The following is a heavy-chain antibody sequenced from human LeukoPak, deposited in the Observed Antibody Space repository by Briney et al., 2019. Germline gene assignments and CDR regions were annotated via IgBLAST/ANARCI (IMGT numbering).Heavy chain of an antibody. CDR1: GGSISSSNW. CDR3: ARSYSGSYYNYFDY. J-gene: IGHJ4*02. D-gene: IGHD1-26*01. V-gene: IGHV4-4*02. Sequence: PSGTLSLTCAASGGSISSSNWWSWVRQPPGKGLEWIGNIYHSGITYYNPSLKSRVTISVDTSKNQFSLKLSSVTALDTAVYYCARSYSGSYYNYFDYWGQGTLVTVSS. CDR2: IYHSGIT.